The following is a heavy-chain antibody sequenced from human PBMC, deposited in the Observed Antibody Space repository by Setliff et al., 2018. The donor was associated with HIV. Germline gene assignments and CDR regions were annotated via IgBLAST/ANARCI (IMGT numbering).Heavy chain of an antibody. V-gene: IGHV4-61*09. D-gene: IGHD2-2*03. J-gene: IGHJ5*02. CDR3: ARAKTIGSSAPFLDP. CDR1: GDSMNSVSYS. CDR2: VYARGSA. Sequence: SETLSLTCTVSGDSMNSVSYSWAWLRQSAGKGPEWIGHVYARGSANYNPSLTSRVTISVPTSKNQFSLNLNSVTAADTATYYCARAKTIGSSAPFLDPWGPGTLVTVSS.